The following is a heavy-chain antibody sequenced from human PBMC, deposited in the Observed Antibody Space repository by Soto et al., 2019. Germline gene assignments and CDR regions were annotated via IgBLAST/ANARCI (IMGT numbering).Heavy chain of an antibody. CDR3: ALHQTLIVGATRYFDY. D-gene: IGHD1-26*01. V-gene: IGHV1-18*01. CDR1: GYTFTSYG. J-gene: IGHJ4*02. CDR2: ISAYNGNT. Sequence: ASVKVSCKASGYTFTSYGISWVRQAPGQGLEWMGWISAYNGNTNYAQKLQGRVTMTTDTSTSTAYMELRSLRSDDTAVYYCALHQTLIVGATRYFDYWGQGTLVTVSS.